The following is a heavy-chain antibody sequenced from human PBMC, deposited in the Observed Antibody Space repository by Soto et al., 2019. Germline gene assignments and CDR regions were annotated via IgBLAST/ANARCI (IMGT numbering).Heavy chain of an antibody. V-gene: IGHV3-30-3*01. J-gene: IGHJ4*02. CDR2: ISNDGHNT. D-gene: IGHD6-19*01. CDR1: GFTFSSYA. CDR3: ARGSEQWLVVRLEY. Sequence: GGSLRLSCAASGFTFSSYAMHWVRRAPGKGLEWVAVISNDGHNTYYTNSVKGRFTISRDNSKNTVYLQVTSLRPEDTAVYYCARGSEQWLVVRLEYWGQGTRVTVSS.